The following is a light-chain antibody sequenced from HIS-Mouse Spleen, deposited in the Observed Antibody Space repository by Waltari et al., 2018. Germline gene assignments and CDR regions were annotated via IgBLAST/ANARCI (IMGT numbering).Light chain of an antibody. J-gene: IGLJ1*01. Sequence: QSALTQPASVSGSPGQSITISCTGTSIDVGGYNYVSWYQRHPGKAPKLMIYEVSNRPSGVSNRFSGSKSGNTASLTISGLQAEDEADYYCSSYTSSSTYVFGTGTKVTVL. CDR1: SIDVGGYNY. CDR2: EVS. CDR3: SSYTSSSTYV. V-gene: IGLV2-14*01.